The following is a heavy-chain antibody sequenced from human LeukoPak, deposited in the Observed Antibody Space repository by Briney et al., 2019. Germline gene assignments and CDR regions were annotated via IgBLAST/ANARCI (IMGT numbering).Heavy chain of an antibody. CDR1: GGSIRSSYYY. V-gene: IGHV4-39*01. J-gene: IGHJ4*02. CDR2: IYDSGST. Sequence: PSETLSLTCTVSGGSIRSSYYYWGWIRQPPGKGLEWIGSIYDSGSTYYNPSLKSRVTISVDTSKNQFSLKLNSVTAADTAVYYCARRLDSSGYYFDYWGQGTLVTVSS. CDR3: ARRLDSSGYYFDY. D-gene: IGHD6-19*01.